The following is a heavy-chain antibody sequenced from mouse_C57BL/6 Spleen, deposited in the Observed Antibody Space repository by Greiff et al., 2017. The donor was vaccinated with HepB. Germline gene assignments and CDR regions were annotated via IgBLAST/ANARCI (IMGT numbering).Heavy chain of an antibody. Sequence: QVQLKESGPELVRPGASVKISCKAPGYTFTSHWMQWVRQRPGQGLEWIGEIFPGSGSTYYNEKFKSKATLTVDKSSSTAYMQLSSLTSEDSAVYYCAREGGTTVVATRYFDVWGTGTTVTVSS. J-gene: IGHJ1*03. V-gene: IGHV1-56*01. CDR1: GYTFTSHW. CDR2: IFPGSGST. CDR3: AREGGTTVVATRYFDV. D-gene: IGHD1-1*01.